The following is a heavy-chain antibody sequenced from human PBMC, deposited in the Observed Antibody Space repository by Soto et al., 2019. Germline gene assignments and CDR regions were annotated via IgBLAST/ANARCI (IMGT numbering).Heavy chain of an antibody. J-gene: IGHJ6*02. D-gene: IGHD2-15*01. CDR2: VIPIFGTA. V-gene: IGHV1-69*01. Sequence: QVQLVQSGAEVKKPGSSVKVSCKASGGTFSSYAISWVRQAPGQGLEWMGGVIPIFGTANYAQKFQGRVTIAADESTSTAYMELSSLRSEDTAVYYCARDRVRMLKAENYYYYYGMDVWVQGTTVTVSS. CDR1: GGTFSSYA. CDR3: ARDRVRMLKAENYYYYYGMDV.